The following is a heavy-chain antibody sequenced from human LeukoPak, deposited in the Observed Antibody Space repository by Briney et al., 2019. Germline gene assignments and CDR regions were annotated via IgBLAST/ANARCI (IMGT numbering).Heavy chain of an antibody. D-gene: IGHD6-13*01. CDR1: GFTFRSYE. Sequence: WGSLRLSFAAPGFTFRSYEKKWVRQAPGEGVEGVSYISSSGSTIYYADSVKGRFTISRDNAKNSLYLQMNSLRAEDTAVYYCARGLAAAGTNWFDPWGQGTLVTVSS. CDR3: ARGLAAAGTNWFDP. CDR2: ISSSGSTI. J-gene: IGHJ5*02. V-gene: IGHV3-48*03.